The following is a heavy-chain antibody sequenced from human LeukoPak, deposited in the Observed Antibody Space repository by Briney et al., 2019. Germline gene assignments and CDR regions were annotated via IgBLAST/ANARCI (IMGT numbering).Heavy chain of an antibody. CDR3: ASRAPCSGETCNGLGY. D-gene: IGHD2-15*01. CDR2: IGGGGSWT. V-gene: IGHV3-23*01. CDR1: GFTFSSYE. J-gene: IGHJ4*02. Sequence: PGGSLRLSCAASGFTFSSYEMNWVRQAPGKGLEWVSAIGGGGSWTTYVDSVKGRFTISGDNPKNTVYLQMNSLRAEDTAVYYCASRAPCSGETCNGLGYWGQGTLVTVSS.